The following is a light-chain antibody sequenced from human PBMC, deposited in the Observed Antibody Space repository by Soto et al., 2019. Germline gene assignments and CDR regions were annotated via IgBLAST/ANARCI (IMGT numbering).Light chain of an antibody. J-gene: IGLJ1*01. V-gene: IGLV2-14*03. CDR2: DVN. CDR1: SSDVGAYNY. CDR3: SSWTSGATYV. Sequence: LTQPASVSGSPGQSITISCAGTSSDVGAYNYVSWYQHHPGKAPKLMIYDVNNRPSGDSNRFSGSKSGNTASLTISGLQAEDEADYYCSSWTSGATYVFGSGTKVPVL.